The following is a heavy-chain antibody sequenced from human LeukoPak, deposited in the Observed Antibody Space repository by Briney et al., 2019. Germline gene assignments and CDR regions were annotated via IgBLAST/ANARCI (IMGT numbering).Heavy chain of an antibody. CDR1: GFTFGDYG. V-gene: IGHV3-49*03. J-gene: IGHJ4*02. CDR3: ARDRTISRGGNYYGSPGPLDY. Sequence: GGSLRLSCTASGFTFGDYGMSWFRQAPGKGLEWVGFIRSKAYGGTTEYAASVKSTFTISRDDSKSIAYLQMNSLRAEDTAVYYCARDRTISRGGNYYGSPGPLDYWGQGTLVTVSS. D-gene: IGHD3-22*01. CDR2: IRSKAYGGTT.